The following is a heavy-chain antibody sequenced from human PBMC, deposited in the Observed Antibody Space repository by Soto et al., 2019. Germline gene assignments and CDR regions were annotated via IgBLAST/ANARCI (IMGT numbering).Heavy chain of an antibody. CDR2: MNPTSGNT. J-gene: IGHJ5*01. CDR1: GYTFTKYD. CDR3: ARSDGHTFNWLDY. V-gene: IGHV1-8*01. D-gene: IGHD2-2*02. Sequence: QVQLVQSGAEVKTPGASVKVSCKASGYTFTKYDMNWVRQAPGQGLEWMGWMNPTSGNTGYAQKFQGRLTMTWDTAIGIAHMALSSLRNEDTAGYYWARSDGHTFNWLDYWGQGTLVTVSA.